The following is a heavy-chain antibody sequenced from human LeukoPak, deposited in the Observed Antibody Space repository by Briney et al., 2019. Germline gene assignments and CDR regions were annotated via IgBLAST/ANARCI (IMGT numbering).Heavy chain of an antibody. CDR3: ARGGDLITYFDY. D-gene: IGHD3-16*01. J-gene: IGHJ4*02. CDR1: GFTFGSYA. CDR2: ISGSGGTT. Sequence: QTGGSLRLSCEASGFTFGSYAMSWVRQAPGKGLEWVSAISGSGGTTNYADSVKGRLTISRDNSQNTLYLQMNSLRAEDTAVYYCARGGDLITYFDYWGQGTLVTVSS. V-gene: IGHV3-23*01.